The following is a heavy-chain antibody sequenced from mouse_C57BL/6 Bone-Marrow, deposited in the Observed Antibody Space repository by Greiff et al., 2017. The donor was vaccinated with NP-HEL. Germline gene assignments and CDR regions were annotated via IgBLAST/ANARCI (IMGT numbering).Heavy chain of an antibody. V-gene: IGHV8-8*01. J-gene: IGHJ1*03. CDR2: IWWDDDK. Sequence: QVTLKVSGPGILQPSQTLSLTCSFSGFSLSTFGMGVGWIRQPSGKGLEWLAHIWWDDDKYYNPALKSRLTISKDTSKNQVFLRIAKVDTADTATYYCARNTAVVASWDFDVWGTGTPVTVSS. CDR3: ARNTAVVASWDFDV. CDR1: GFSLSTFGMG. D-gene: IGHD1-1*01.